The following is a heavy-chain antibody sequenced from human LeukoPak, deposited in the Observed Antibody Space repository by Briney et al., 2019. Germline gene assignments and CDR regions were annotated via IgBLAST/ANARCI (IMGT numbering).Heavy chain of an antibody. V-gene: IGHV3-30*02. Sequence: GGSLRLSCATSGFTFSRYGMHWVRQAPGKGLEWVAFIAYDGSSKHYADSVKGRFTISRDNSKNTLYLQMNSLRVEDTAVSFCATEGSESAFDIWGQGTMVTVSS. CDR3: ATEGSESAFDI. CDR2: IAYDGSSK. D-gene: IGHD3-10*01. J-gene: IGHJ3*02. CDR1: GFTFSRYG.